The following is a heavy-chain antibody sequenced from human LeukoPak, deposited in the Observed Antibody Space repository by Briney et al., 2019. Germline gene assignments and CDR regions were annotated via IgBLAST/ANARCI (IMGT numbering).Heavy chain of an antibody. CDR2: IKSKSVGETT. D-gene: IGHD5-12*01. J-gene: IGHJ5*02. CDR1: GFTFTSAW. V-gene: IGHV3-15*01. Sequence: PGGSLRLSCATSGFTFTSAWLTWVRQAPGKGLEWVGRIKSKSVGETTDYAAPVKGRFTISRDDSENTLYLQMNSLKTEDTAVYYCTTHSGNDLRSWGQGTLVTVSS. CDR3: TTHSGNDLRS.